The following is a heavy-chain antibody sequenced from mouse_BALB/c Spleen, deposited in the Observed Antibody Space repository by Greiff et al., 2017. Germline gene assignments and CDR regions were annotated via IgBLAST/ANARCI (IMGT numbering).Heavy chain of an antibody. CDR3: ASTTRD. CDR1: GFNFTDSY. Sequence: EVQLQQSGAELVKPGASVKLSCTASGFNFTDSYMHWVKQRPEQGLEWIGRIDPANGNTKYDPKFQGKATITADTSSNTAYLQLSSLTSEDTAVCYCASTTRDWGQGTLVTVSA. D-gene: IGHD1-1*01. V-gene: IGHV14-3*02. CDR2: IDPANGNT. J-gene: IGHJ3*01.